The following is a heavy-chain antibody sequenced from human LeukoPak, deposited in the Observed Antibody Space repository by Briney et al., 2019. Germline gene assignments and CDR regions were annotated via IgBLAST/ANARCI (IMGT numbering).Heavy chain of an antibody. CDR3: ARRPGGSWGPNWFDP. J-gene: IGHJ5*02. Sequence: SETLSLTCTVSGGSISSSSYYWGWIRQPPGKGLEWIGSIYYSGSTYYNPSLKSRVTISVDTSKNQFSLKLSSVTAADTAVYYCARRPGGSWGPNWFDPWGQGTLVTVSS. V-gene: IGHV4-39*01. D-gene: IGHD2-15*01. CDR1: GGSISSSSYY. CDR2: IYYSGST.